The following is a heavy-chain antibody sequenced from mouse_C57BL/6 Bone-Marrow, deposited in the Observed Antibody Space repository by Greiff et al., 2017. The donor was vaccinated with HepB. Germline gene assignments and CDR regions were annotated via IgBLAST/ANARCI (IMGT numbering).Heavy chain of an antibody. Sequence: QVQLQQSGAELMKPGASVKLSCKATGYTFTGYWIEWVKQRPGHGLEWIGEILPGSGSTNYKEKFKGKATFTADTSSNTAYMQRSSHTTEDSAIYSCANRDYGSSWDYWGQGTTLTVSS. CDR2: ILPGSGST. CDR3: ANRDYGSSWDY. V-gene: IGHV1-9*01. J-gene: IGHJ2*01. D-gene: IGHD1-1*01. CDR1: GYTFTGYW.